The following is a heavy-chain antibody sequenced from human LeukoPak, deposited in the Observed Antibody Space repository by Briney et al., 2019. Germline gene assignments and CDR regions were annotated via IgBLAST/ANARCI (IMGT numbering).Heavy chain of an antibody. J-gene: IGHJ4*02. Sequence: ASVKVSCKASGYTFTGYYMHWVRQAPGQGLEWMGWINPNSGGTNYAQKFQGRVTMTRDTSISTAYMELSRLRSDDTAVCYCARDNSGYDYTFDYWGQGTLVTVSS. CDR3: ARDNSGYDYTFDY. D-gene: IGHD5-12*01. V-gene: IGHV1-2*02. CDR2: INPNSGGT. CDR1: GYTFTGYY.